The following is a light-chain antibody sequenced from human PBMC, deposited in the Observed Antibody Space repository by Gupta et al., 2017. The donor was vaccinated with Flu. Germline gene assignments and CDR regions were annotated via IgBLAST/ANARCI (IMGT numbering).Light chain of an antibody. CDR3: SSYAGSNNLV. V-gene: IGLV2-8*01. Sequence: SVTISCTGTSSDVGGYNYVSWYQQHPGKAPKLMIYEVTKRPSGVPDRFSGSKSGNTAFLTVSGLQAEDEADYYCSSYAGSNNLVFGGGTKVTVL. J-gene: IGLJ2*01. CDR2: EVT. CDR1: SSDVGGYNY.